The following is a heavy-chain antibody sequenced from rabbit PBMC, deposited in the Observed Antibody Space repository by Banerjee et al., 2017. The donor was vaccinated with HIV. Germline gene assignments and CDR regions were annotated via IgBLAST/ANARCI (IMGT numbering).Heavy chain of an antibody. CDR2: IYPDYGST. D-gene: IGHD1-1*01. V-gene: IGHV1S43*01. CDR3: ARDQYSSSRGYFNL. J-gene: IGHJ4*01. CDR1: GIDFSSYG. Sequence: QEQLEESGGDLVKPGGTLTLTCKASGIDFSSYGISWVRQAPGKGLEWIAYIYPDYGSTGYASWVNGRLTISLDNAQNTVFLQMTSLTAADTATYFCARDQYSSSRGYFNLWGPGTLVTVS.